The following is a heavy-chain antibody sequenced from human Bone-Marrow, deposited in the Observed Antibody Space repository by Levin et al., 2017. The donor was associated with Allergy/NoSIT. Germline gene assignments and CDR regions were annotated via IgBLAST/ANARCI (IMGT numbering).Heavy chain of an antibody. CDR2: MNPNSGNT. CDR1: GYTFTSYD. Sequence: ASVKVSCKASGYTFTSYDINWVRQATGQGLEWMGWMNPNSGNTGYAQKFQGRVTMTRNTSISTAYMELSSLRSEDTAVYYCARARRGRGKFTIFGVVIPPLFDYWGQGTLVTVSS. V-gene: IGHV1-8*01. J-gene: IGHJ4*02. D-gene: IGHD3-3*01. CDR3: ARARRGRGKFTIFGVVIPPLFDY.